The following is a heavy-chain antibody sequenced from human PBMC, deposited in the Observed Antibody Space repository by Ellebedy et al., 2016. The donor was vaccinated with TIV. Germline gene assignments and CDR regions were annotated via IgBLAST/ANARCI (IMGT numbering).Heavy chain of an antibody. CDR1: GFSFTSYA. D-gene: IGHD2-2*02. V-gene: IGHV3-23*01. J-gene: IGHJ4*02. Sequence: GESLKISCAASGFSFTSYAMTLVRQAPGKGLEWVLGFGVSCDSTYYADSVKGRFTISRDNSKHTLYLQMNTLRAEDTAIYNCARGRSGTYIHHAFDYWGQGTLVTVSS. CDR2: FGVSCDST. CDR3: ARGRSGTYIHHAFDY.